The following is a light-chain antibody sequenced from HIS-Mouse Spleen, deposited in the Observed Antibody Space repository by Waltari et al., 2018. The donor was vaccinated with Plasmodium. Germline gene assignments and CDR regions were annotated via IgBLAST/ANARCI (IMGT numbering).Light chain of an antibody. CDR3: QAWDSSTYNYV. J-gene: IGLJ1*01. CDR2: QDS. CDR1: KLGDKY. V-gene: IGLV3-1*01. Sequence: SYELTQPPSVSVSPGQTASITCSGDKLGDKYACWYQQKPGQSPVLVIYQDSKRPSGIPVRFSGSNSGNTATLTISGTQAMDEADYYCQAWDSSTYNYVFGTGTKVTVL.